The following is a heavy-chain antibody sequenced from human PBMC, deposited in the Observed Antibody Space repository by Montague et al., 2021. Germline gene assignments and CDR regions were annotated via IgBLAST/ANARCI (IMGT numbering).Heavy chain of an antibody. CDR2: LLYDGNNE. J-gene: IGHJ4*03. V-gene: IGHV3-30-3*01. CDR3: ARGGGGYLDY. CDR1: GFTFSTYN. D-gene: IGHD1-26*01. Sequence: SLRLSCAASGFTFSTYNIHWVRQAPGKGLEWVAALLYDGNNEYYADSVKGRFIFSRDNSKNTLYLQMNSLRAEDTAVYYCARGGGGYLDYWGQGTLVTVSS.